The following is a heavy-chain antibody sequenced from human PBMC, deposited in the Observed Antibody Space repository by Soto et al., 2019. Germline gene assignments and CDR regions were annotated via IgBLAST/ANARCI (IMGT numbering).Heavy chain of an antibody. CDR3: ARGRPGPNFLDY. J-gene: IGHJ4*02. V-gene: IGHV1-18*01. CDR1: GYTFTSYG. CDR2: ISAYNGNT. Sequence: ASVKVSCKASGYTFTSYGVSWVRQAPGQGLEWMGWISAYNGNTNYAQKLQGRVTMTTDTSTSTAYIELRSLRSDDTAVYYCARGRPGPNFLDYWGQGTLVTVSS.